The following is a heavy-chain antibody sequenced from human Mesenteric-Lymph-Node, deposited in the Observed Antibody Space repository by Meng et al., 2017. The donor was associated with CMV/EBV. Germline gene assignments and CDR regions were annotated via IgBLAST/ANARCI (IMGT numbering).Heavy chain of an antibody. CDR2: TYYRSKWYN. CDR1: GDSFSSNDAS. V-gene: IGHV6-1*01. Sequence: GDSFSSNDASWNGIRQSASRDLEWLGRTYYRSKWYNDYAVSVKSRMTINPDTSKNQFSLQLNSVTPEDTAVYYCARAPGAHPAFDYWGQGTLVTVSS. CDR3: ARAPGAHPAFDY. J-gene: IGHJ4*02. D-gene: IGHD7-27*01.